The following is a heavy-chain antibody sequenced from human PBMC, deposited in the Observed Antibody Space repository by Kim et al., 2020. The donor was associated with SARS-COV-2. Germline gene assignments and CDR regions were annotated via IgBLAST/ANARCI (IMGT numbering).Heavy chain of an antibody. CDR3: AKDHPSSGWPTFDS. V-gene: IGHV3-23*01. J-gene: IGHJ4*02. D-gene: IGHD6-19*01. Sequence: YATSAKGRVTVSRDNNRNTVDLQMNSLTAEDTALYFCAKDHPSSGWPTFDSWGQGTLVTVSS.